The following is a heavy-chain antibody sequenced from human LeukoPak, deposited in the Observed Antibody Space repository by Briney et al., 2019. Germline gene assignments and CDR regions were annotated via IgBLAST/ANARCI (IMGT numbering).Heavy chain of an antibody. CDR1: GDSLSTNSVA. Sequence: SQTLSLTFAISGDSLSTNSVAWNWLRQSPSRGLEWLGSTYYRSKWYNDYAGSVKSRITINPDTSKNQFSLQLKSVTPEDTAVYYCARELDGYNSKPLDYWGQGTLVTVSS. CDR3: ARELDGYNSKPLDY. D-gene: IGHD5-24*01. J-gene: IGHJ4*02. CDR2: TYYRSKWYN. V-gene: IGHV6-1*01.